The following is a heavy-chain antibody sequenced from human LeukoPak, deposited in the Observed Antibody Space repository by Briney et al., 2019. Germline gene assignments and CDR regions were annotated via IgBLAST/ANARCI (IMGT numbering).Heavy chain of an antibody. J-gene: IGHJ4*02. CDR2: TYYRSRWYY. Sequence: SQTLSLTCAISGDSVSSNTAAWNWIRQSPSRGLEWLGRTYYRSRWYYDYAVSVKSRITINPDTSKNQFPLQLDSVTPEDTALYYCSRDHRGYTDYWGQGTLVTVSS. CDR3: SRDHRGYTDY. D-gene: IGHD5-18*01. CDR1: GDSVSSNTAA. V-gene: IGHV6-1*01.